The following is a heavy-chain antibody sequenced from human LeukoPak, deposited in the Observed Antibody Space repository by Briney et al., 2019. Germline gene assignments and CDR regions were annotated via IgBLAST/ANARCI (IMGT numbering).Heavy chain of an antibody. CDR1: GYSINSGYY. CDR2: IYYSGST. CDR3: ARHPTGKTVDTAMPPDYYYGMDV. V-gene: IGHV4-59*08. J-gene: IGHJ6*02. D-gene: IGHD5-18*01. Sequence: SETLSLTCTVSGYSINSGYYWSWIRQPPGKGLEWIGYIYYSGSTNYNPSLKSRVTISVDTSKNQISLKLSSVTAADTAVYYCARHPTGKTVDTAMPPDYYYGMDVWGQGTTVTVSS.